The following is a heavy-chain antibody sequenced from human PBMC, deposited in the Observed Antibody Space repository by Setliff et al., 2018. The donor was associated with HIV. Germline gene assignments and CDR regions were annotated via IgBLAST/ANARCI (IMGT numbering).Heavy chain of an antibody. J-gene: IGHJ3*02. CDR1: GYSFSSYG. V-gene: IGHV1-18*01. CDR2: MSTDNGNK. CDR3: ARMRGGHNIREGAFDI. Sequence: ASVKVSCKASGYSFSSYGIGWVRLAPGQGLEWMGWMSTDNGNKNYAQKVQGRVTMTTDTGTRTAYMELRSLRSDDTAMYYCARMRGGHNIREGAFDIWGQGTMVTVSS. D-gene: IGHD1-20*01.